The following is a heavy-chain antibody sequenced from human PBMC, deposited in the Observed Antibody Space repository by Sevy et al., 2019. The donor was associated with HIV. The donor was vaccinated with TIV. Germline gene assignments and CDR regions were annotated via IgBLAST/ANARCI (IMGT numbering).Heavy chain of an antibody. D-gene: IGHD3-10*02. Sequence: ASVKVSCKASGGTLSNDVMTWVRQVPGQGLEWMGGIIPMFGTVTYALEFLGRITITADKSTGTVYMELSKLRSEDTAIYYCARKRASYVIDYWGQGTLVTVSS. V-gene: IGHV1-69*06. J-gene: IGHJ4*02. CDR2: IIPMFGTV. CDR3: ARKRASYVIDY. CDR1: GGTLSNDV.